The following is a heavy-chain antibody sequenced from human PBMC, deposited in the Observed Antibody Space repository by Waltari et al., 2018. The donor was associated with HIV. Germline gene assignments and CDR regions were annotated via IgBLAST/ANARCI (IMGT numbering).Heavy chain of an antibody. CDR2: IKQDGSEK. CDR1: GLTFSSYG. Sequence: EGQLVESGGGLVQPGGSLRLSCAACGLTFSSYGLSWARQAPGKGLEWVANIKQDGSEKYYVDSVKGRFTISRDNAKNSLYLQMNSLRAEDTAVYFCARRRGSYCLDYWGQGTLVTVSS. CDR3: ARRRGSYCLDY. V-gene: IGHV3-7*01. J-gene: IGHJ4*02. D-gene: IGHD1-26*01.